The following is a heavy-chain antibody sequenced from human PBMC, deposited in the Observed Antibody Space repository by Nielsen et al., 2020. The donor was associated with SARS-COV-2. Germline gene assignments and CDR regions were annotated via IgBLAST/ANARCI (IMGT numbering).Heavy chain of an antibody. D-gene: IGHD2-21*02. V-gene: IGHV3-23*01. J-gene: IGHJ4*02. CDR2: ISGSDST. CDR3: ARGRGKYCGGDCYLFDD. CDR1: GFIFSSCA. Sequence: GGSLRLSCAVSGFIFSSCAMSWVRQAPGKSLELVSTISGSDSTYYADSVKGRFTISRDNSKNTVYLQMNSLRADDTAGYYCARGRGKYCGGDCYLFDDWGQGTLVTVSS.